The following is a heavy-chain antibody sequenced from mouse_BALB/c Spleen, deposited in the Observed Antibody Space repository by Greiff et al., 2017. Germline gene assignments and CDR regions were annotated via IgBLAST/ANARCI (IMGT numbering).Heavy chain of an antibody. V-gene: IGHV1-54*03. J-gene: IGHJ2*01. CDR3: ARDGNYKWDY. Sequence: QVQLKESGAELVRPGTSVKVSCKASGYAFTNYLIEWVKQRPGQGLEWIGVINPGSGGTNYNEKFKGKATLTADKSSSTAYMQLSSLTSDDSAVYFCARDGNYKWDYWGQGTTLTVSS. CDR1: GYAFTNYL. CDR2: INPGSGGT. D-gene: IGHD2-1*01.